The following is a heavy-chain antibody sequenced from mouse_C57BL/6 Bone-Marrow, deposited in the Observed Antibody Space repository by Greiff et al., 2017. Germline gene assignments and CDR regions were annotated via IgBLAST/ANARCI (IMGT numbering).Heavy chain of an antibody. V-gene: IGHV1-54*01. Sequence: VQLQQSGAELVRPGTSVKVSCKASGYAFTNYLIEWVKQRPGQGLEWIGVINPGSGGTNYNEKFKGKATLTADKSSSTPYMQLSSLTSEDSAVYFCARGGYDGPCWYFDVWGTGTTVTVSS. D-gene: IGHD2-2*01. J-gene: IGHJ1*03. CDR1: GYAFTNYL. CDR3: ARGGYDGPCWYFDV. CDR2: INPGSGGT.